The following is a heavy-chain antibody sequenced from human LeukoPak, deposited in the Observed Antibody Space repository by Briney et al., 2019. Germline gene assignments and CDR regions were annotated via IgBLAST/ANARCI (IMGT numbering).Heavy chain of an antibody. D-gene: IGHD4-17*01. CDR3: ARSYGDYSNWFDP. V-gene: IGHV4-59*01. CDR2: IYYSEST. CDR1: GGSISSYY. J-gene: IGHJ5*02. Sequence: PSETLSLTCTVSGGSISSYYWSWIRQPPGKGLEWIGYIYYSESTNYNPSLESRVTISVDTSKNQFSLKLSSVTAADTAVYYCARSYGDYSNWFDPWGQGTLVTVSS.